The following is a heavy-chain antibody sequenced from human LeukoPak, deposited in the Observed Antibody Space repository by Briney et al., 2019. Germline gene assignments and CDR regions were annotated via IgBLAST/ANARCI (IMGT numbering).Heavy chain of an antibody. J-gene: IGHJ6*02. Sequence: GGSLRLSCGASGFTFSSYDMHWVRQATGKGLEWVSAIGTAGDTYYPGSVKGRFTISRENAKNSLYLQMNSLRAGDTAVYYCARGGYDFWSGETRMDVWGQGTTVTVSS. CDR3: ARGGYDFWSGETRMDV. V-gene: IGHV3-13*01. CDR2: IGTAGDT. D-gene: IGHD3-3*01. CDR1: GFTFSSYD.